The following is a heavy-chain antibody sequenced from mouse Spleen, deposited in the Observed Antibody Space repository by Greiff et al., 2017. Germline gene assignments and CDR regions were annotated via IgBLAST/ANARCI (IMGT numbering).Heavy chain of an antibody. CDR1: GFNIKDDY. Sequence: VQLKQSGAELVRPGASVKLSCTASGFNIKDDYMHWVKQRPEQGLEWIGWIDPENGDTEYASKFQGKATITADTSSNTAYLQLSSLTSEDTAVYHCTRWLLFDYWGQGTTLTVSS. V-gene: IGHV14-4*01. J-gene: IGHJ2*01. CDR2: IDPENGDT. D-gene: IGHD2-3*01. CDR3: TRWLLFDY.